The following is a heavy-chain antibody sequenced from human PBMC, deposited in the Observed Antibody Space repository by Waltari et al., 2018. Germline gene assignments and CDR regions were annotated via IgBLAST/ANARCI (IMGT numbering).Heavy chain of an antibody. V-gene: IGHV4-39*07. CDR1: GGFITTTYY. Sequence: QLQLQESGPGLVKPSETLSLTCTVSGGFITTTYYWGWIRQPPGKGLEWIGSIDHTGSTYYNQSLKSRVTISVDTSNTSENQFSLKLTSVTAADTAVYYCASAPSGSYGHNWGQGALVTVSS. CDR2: IDHTGST. CDR3: ASAPSGSYGHN. J-gene: IGHJ4*02. D-gene: IGHD1-26*01.